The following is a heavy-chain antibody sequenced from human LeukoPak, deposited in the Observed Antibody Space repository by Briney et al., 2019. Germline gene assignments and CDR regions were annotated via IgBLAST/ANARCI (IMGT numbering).Heavy chain of an antibody. J-gene: IGHJ6*02. V-gene: IGHV1-2*02. D-gene: IGHD3-9*01. CDR1: GYAFTGYN. CDR2: INPNSGGT. Sequence: GASVKVSRKASGYAFTGYNMHWVRQAPGQGLEWMGWINPNSGGTNYAQKFQGRVTMTRDMSISTAYMELSRLTSDDTAVYYCARWFTITSGDYDILTSSYHRGVDVWGQGTTVTVSS. CDR3: ARWFTITSGDYDILTSSYHRGVDV.